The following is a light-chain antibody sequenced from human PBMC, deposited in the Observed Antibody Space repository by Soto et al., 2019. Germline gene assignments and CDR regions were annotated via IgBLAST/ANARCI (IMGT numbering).Light chain of an antibody. V-gene: IGLV1-47*02. Sequence: QSVLTQPPSASATPGQRVTISCSGSSSDIGTNYAYWYQQLPGAAPTLLIFSNNQRPPGVPDRFSGSKSGTSASLAICGLRSEDEADYYCASWDDSLSVWVFGGGTKLTVL. CDR2: SNN. J-gene: IGLJ3*02. CDR1: SSDIGTNY. CDR3: ASWDDSLSVWV.